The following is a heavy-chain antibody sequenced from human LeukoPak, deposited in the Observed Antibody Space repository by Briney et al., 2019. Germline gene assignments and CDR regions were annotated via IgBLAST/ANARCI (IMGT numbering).Heavy chain of an antibody. CDR2: VRSKPFGVTT. CDR3: TRSSGWNGEFDY. CDR1: GFTVSSNY. Sequence: GGSLRLSCAASGFTVSSNYMSWFRQAPGKGLEWVGLVRSKPFGVTTQYAASVKGRFTVSRDDSKSIAYLQMNSLKPEDTNIYYCTRSSGWNGEFDYWGPGTLVTVSS. D-gene: IGHD6-19*01. V-gene: IGHV3-49*03. J-gene: IGHJ4*02.